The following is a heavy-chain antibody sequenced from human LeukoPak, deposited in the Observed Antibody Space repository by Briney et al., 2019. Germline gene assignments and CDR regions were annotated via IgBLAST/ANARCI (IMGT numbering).Heavy chain of an antibody. CDR1: GGTFSSYA. J-gene: IGHJ4*02. V-gene: IGHV1-69*13. CDR2: IIPIFGTA. CDR3: ASGSSWYGGNDY. D-gene: IGHD6-13*01. Sequence: SVKVSCKASGGTFSSYAISWVRQAPGQGLEWMGGIIPIFGTANYAQKFQGRVTITADESTSTAYMELSSLRSEDTAVYYCASGSSWYGGNDYWGQGTLVTVSS.